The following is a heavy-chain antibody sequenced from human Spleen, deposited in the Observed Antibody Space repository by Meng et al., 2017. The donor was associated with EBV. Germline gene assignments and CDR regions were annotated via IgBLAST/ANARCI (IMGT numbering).Heavy chain of an antibody. CDR2: VFRTGDT. V-gene: IGHV4-4*02. CDR3: ASDGISRYFDN. CDR1: GGSISTSNW. J-gene: IGHJ4*02. Sequence: VQLEESGPGQVKPLGTLSLICTVSGGSISTSNWWSWVRQSPEKGLEWIGEVFRTGDTNYNPSLKSRVTILIDKSKNQFSLKLNSVTAADTAIYLCASDGISRYFDNWGPGTLVTVSS. D-gene: IGHD1-1*01.